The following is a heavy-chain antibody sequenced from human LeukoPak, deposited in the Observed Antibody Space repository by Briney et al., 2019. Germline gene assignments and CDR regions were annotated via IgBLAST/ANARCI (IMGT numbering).Heavy chain of an antibody. CDR1: GGSFSGYY. Sequence: PSETLSLTCAVYGGSFSGYYWSWIRQPPGKGLEWIGEINHSGGTNYNPSLKSRVTMSVDTSKNQFSLKLTSVTAADTAVYYCARRSGYSPNWFDPWGQGTLVTVSS. J-gene: IGHJ5*02. D-gene: IGHD3-3*01. CDR2: INHSGGT. V-gene: IGHV4-34*01. CDR3: ARRSGYSPNWFDP.